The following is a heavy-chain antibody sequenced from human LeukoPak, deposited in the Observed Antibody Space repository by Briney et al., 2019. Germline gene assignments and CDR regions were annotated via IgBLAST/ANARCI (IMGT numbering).Heavy chain of an antibody. D-gene: IGHD5-12*01. CDR3: ARFTVATLSRYFDY. J-gene: IGHJ4*02. V-gene: IGHV4-31*03. CDR1: GGPISSGGYY. CDR2: IYYSGST. Sequence: SQTLSLTCTVSGGPISSGGYYWSWIRQHPGKGLEWIGYIYYSGSTYYNPSLESRLIISVDTSKNQFSLKLSSVTAADTAVYYCARFTVATLSRYFDYWGQGTLVTVSS.